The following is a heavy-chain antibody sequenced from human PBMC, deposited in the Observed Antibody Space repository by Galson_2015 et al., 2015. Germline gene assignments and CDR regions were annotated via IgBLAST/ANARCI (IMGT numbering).Heavy chain of an antibody. D-gene: IGHD3-3*01. CDR2: ISSSGSTI. CDR3: ARVYYDFWSGTNWFDP. CDR1: GFTFSDYY. Sequence: SLRLSCAASGFTFSDYYMSWIRQAPGKGLEWVSYISSSGSTIYYADSVKGRFTISRDNAKNSLYLQMNSLRAEDTAVYYCARVYYDFWSGTNWFDPWGQGTLVTVSS. V-gene: IGHV3-11*01. J-gene: IGHJ5*02.